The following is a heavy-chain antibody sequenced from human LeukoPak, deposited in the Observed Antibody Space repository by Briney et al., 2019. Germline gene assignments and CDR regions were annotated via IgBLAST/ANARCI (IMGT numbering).Heavy chain of an antibody. V-gene: IGHV1-2*02. CDR2: IHAGTGDT. D-gene: IGHD7-27*01. J-gene: IGHJ4*02. CDR1: GYTFTGHY. CDR3: ARDENWGPDY. Sequence: ASVKVSCKASGYTFTGHYMHWVRQAPGHGLEWMGWIHAGTGDTNYAQKFQGRFTMTRDTSISTLYMELNRLTSDDTAAYFCARDENWGPDYWGQGTLVTVSS.